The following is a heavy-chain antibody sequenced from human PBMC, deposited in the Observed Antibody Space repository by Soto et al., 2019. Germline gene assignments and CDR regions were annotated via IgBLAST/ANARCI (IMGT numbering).Heavy chain of an antibody. Sequence: GSLRLSCAASGFTFSSYGMHWCRQAPGKGLEWVAVISYDGSNKYYADSVKGRFTISRDNSKNTLYLQMNSLRAEDTAVYYCAKLLFKIVGAITGSDYRGQGTLVTGSS. CDR1: GFTFSSYG. J-gene: IGHJ4*01. CDR2: ISYDGSNK. CDR3: AKLLFKIVGAITGSDY. D-gene: IGHD1-26*01. V-gene: IGHV3-30*18.